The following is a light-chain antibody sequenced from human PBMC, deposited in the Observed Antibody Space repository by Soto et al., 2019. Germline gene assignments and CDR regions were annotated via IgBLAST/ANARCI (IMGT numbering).Light chain of an antibody. Sequence: DIVMTQSPDSLAVSLGERATINCKSSQTVLYSSNNKNYLAWFQQKPGQPPKLLIYWASTRESGVPDRFSGSGSGTDFTLTISSLQAEDVAVYYCQQYYSNPYTFGQGTNLEIK. V-gene: IGKV4-1*01. CDR2: WAS. CDR3: QQYYSNPYT. CDR1: QTVLYSSNNKNY. J-gene: IGKJ2*01.